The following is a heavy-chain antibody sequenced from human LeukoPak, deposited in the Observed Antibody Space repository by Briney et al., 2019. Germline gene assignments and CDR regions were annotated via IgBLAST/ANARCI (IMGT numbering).Heavy chain of an antibody. D-gene: IGHD2-15*01. Sequence: GASVKVSCKASGYTFTSYGISWVRQAPGQGLEWMGWISAYNGNTNYAQKLQGRVTTTTDTSTSTAYMELRSLRSDDTAVYYCARGAYCSGGSCYFDYWGQGTLVTVSS. J-gene: IGHJ4*02. V-gene: IGHV1-18*01. CDR2: ISAYNGNT. CDR3: ARGAYCSGGSCYFDY. CDR1: GYTFTSYG.